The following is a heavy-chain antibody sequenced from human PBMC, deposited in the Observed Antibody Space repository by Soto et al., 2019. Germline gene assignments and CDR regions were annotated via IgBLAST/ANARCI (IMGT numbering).Heavy chain of an antibody. D-gene: IGHD5-12*01. CDR3: AREGSYSAYNFAHGIQLWSFDF. CDR1: GGSTNTFY. CDR2: IFSSGST. Sequence: PETLYHTCPVSGGSTNTFYWRWVRQPAWKGLEWIGRIFSSGSTSFNPSLESRVAMSVDTSKNHFSLNLSSVTAADMAVYYCAREGSYSAYNFAHGIQLWSFDFWGQGALVTVS. V-gene: IGHV4-4*07. J-gene: IGHJ4*02.